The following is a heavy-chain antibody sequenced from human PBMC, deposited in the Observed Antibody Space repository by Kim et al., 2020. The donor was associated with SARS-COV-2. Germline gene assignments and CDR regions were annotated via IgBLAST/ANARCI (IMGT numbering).Heavy chain of an antibody. CDR1: GYTFTGYY. J-gene: IGHJ6*02. Sequence: ASVKVSCKASGYTFTGYYMHWVRQAPGQGLEWMGWINPNSGGTNYAQKFQGRVTMTRDTSISTAYMELSRLRSDDTAVYYCARRYCSSTSCSPIGMDVWGQGTTVTVSS. CDR3: ARRYCSSTSCSPIGMDV. D-gene: IGHD2-2*01. V-gene: IGHV1-2*02. CDR2: INPNSGGT.